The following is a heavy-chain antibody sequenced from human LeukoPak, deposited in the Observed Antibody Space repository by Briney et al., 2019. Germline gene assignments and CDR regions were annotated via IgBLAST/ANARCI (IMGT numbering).Heavy chain of an antibody. V-gene: IGHV3-48*04. J-gene: IGHJ4*02. CDR2: IISSSSTI. CDR3: ARDTPFPTYYYDSSGSGY. D-gene: IGHD3-22*01. CDR1: GFTFSSYS. Sequence: GGSLRLSCAASGFTFSSYSMNWVRQAPGRGLEWVSYIISSSSTIYDADSVKGRSTTSRDNTNNSLYLQMNSLTADDTAEYYSARDTPFPTYYYDSSGSGYWGQGTLATVSS.